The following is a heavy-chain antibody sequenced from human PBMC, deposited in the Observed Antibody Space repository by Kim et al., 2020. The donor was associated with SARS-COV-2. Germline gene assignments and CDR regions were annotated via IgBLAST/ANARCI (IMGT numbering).Heavy chain of an antibody. D-gene: IGHD6-13*01. V-gene: IGHV4-34*01. CDR3: ARGPASSSWYAWFDP. Sequence: PSLKSRVTISVDTSKNQFSLKLSSVTAADTAVYYCARGPASSSWYAWFDPWGQGTLVTVSS. J-gene: IGHJ5*02.